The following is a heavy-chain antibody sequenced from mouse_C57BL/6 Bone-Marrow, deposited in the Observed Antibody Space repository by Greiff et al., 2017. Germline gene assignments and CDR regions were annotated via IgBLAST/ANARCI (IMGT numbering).Heavy chain of an antibody. Sequence: QVQLQQPGAELVKPGASVKLSCKASGYTFTSYWMHWVKQRPGQGLEWIGMIHPSSGSTNYNEKFKSKATLTVDKSSSTAYMQLSSLTSEDSAVXYCASYTLGVCYAIDYWGQGTSVTVSS. CDR2: IHPSSGST. V-gene: IGHV1-64*01. CDR1: GYTFTSYW. CDR3: ASYTLGVCYAIDY. J-gene: IGHJ4*01. D-gene: IGHD3-3*01.